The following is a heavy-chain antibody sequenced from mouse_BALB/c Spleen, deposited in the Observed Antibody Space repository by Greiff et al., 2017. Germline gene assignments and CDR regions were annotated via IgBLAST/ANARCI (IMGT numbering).Heavy chain of an antibody. V-gene: IGHV3-2*02. Sequence: EVQLQQSGPGLVKPSQSLSLTCTVTGYSITSDYAWNWIRQFPGNKLEWMGYISYSGSTSYNPSLKSRISITRDTSKNQFFLQLNSVTTEDTATYYCARGSYYGIAMDYWGQGTSVTVSS. J-gene: IGHJ4*01. CDR3: ARGSYYGIAMDY. D-gene: IGHD2-10*01. CDR1: GYSITSDYA. CDR2: ISYSGST.